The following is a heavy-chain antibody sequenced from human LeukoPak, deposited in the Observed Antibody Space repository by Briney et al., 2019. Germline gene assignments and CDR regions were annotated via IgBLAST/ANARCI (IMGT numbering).Heavy chain of an antibody. V-gene: IGHV4-59*01. J-gene: IGHJ6*02. CDR1: GGSISSYY. CDR2: IYYSGST. CDR3: AREERNGDYYYGMDV. D-gene: IGHD1-1*01. Sequence: SETLSLTCTVSGGSISSYYWSWIRQPPGKGLEWIAYIYYSGSTNYNPSLKSRVTISVDTSKNQFSLKLSPVTAADTAVYYCAREERNGDYYYGMDVWGQGTTVTVSS.